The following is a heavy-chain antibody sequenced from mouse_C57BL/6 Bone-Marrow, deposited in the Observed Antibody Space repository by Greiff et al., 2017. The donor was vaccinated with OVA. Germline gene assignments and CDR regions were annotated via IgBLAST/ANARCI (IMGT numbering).Heavy chain of an antibody. V-gene: IGHV1-82*01. CDR1: VYAFRSSW. D-gene: IGHD2-3*01. CDR2: IYPGDGDT. Sequence: QVQLQPSGPVLVQPGASVTISCTASVYAFRSSWMNWVQQRPGPVLSWIGRIYPGDGDTNYNGKFKGKATLTADKSSSTAYMQLSSLTSEDSAVYFCADGYYRGFAYWGQGTLVTVSA. J-gene: IGHJ3*01. CDR3: ADGYYRGFAY.